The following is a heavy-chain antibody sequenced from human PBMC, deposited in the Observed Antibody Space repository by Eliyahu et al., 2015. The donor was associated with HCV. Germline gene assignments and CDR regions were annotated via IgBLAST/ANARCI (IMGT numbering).Heavy chain of an antibody. Sequence: EVQLXXSGGGLVQPGGSLRLSCAASGFTXSXYXXSWVRQAPGKGLEWVXNIKQDXSEKVYVDSVKGRFTISRDNAKNSLSLQMNSLRAEDTAVYYCTRRPADYWGQGTLVTVSS. J-gene: IGHJ4*02. CDR1: GFTXSXYX. CDR3: TRRPADY. V-gene: IGHV3-7*01. CDR2: IKQDXSEK.